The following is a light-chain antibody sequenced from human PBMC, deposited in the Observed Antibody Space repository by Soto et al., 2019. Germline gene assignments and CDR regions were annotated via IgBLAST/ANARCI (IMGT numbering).Light chain of an antibody. J-gene: IGKJ1*01. CDR3: QQYGSS. V-gene: IGKV3-20*01. Sequence: EIVLTQSPGTLSLSPGERATLSCRASQSVNSRYLAWYQQKPGQAPRLLIYGASSRATGIPDRFSGSGSGTDFTLTISRLEPEDFAVYYCQQYGSSFGQGTKVDIK. CDR2: GAS. CDR1: QSVNSRY.